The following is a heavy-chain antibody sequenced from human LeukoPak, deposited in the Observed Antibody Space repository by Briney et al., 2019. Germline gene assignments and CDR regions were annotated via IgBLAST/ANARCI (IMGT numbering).Heavy chain of an antibody. CDR2: IYYGGST. V-gene: IGHV4-39*07. Sequence: PSETLSLTCTVSGGSISSSSYYWGWIRQPPGKGLEWIGSIYYGGSTYYNPSLKSRVTISVDTSKNQFSLKLSSVTAADTAVYYCARRQLRYFDWWNWFDPWGQGTLVTVSS. J-gene: IGHJ5*02. CDR3: ARRQLRYFDWWNWFDP. D-gene: IGHD3-9*01. CDR1: GGSISSSSYY.